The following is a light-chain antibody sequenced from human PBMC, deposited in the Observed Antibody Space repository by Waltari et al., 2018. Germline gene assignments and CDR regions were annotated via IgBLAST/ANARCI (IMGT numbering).Light chain of an antibody. CDR3: CSYAGSSSWV. Sequence: QSALTQPPSVSGSPGQSIPISRPGTSSYVGRYHLVPWYQQHPGKAPKLMIYEGSKRPSGVSNRFSGSKSGNTASLTISGLQAEDEADYYCCSYAGSSSWVFGGGTKLTVL. CDR1: SSYVGRYHL. V-gene: IGLV2-23*01. CDR2: EGS. J-gene: IGLJ3*02.